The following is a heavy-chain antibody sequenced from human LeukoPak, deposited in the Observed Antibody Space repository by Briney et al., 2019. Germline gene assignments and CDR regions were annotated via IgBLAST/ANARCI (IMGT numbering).Heavy chain of an antibody. CDR3: AKNLPVLLWFGEPYYFDY. J-gene: IGHJ4*02. V-gene: IGHV3-23*01. CDR1: GFTFSSYA. Sequence: PGGSLRLSCAASGFTFSSYAMSWVRQAPGKGLEWVSAISGSGGSTYYADSVKGRFTISRDNSKNTLYLQMNSLRAEDTAVYYCAKNLPVLLWFGEPYYFDYWGQGTLVTVSS. D-gene: IGHD3-10*01. CDR2: ISGSGGST.